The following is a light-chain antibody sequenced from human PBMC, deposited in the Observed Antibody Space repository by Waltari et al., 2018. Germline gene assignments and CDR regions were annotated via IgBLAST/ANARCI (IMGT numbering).Light chain of an antibody. V-gene: IGLV2-23*02. CDR3: CSYAGANTYV. J-gene: IGLJ1*01. CDR1: SSDVGSYNL. Sequence: QSALTQPASVSGSPGQSITVSCTGTSSDVGSYNLVSWYQHHPPKAPKLMIYEVSKRPAGVSNRVSGSKSGNTASLTISGLQPEDEADYYCCSYAGANTYVFGSGTKVTVL. CDR2: EVS.